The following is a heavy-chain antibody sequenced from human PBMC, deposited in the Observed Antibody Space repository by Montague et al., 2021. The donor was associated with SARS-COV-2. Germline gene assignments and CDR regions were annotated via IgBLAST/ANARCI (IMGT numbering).Heavy chain of an antibody. V-gene: IGHV4-39*01. D-gene: IGHD2-2*01. Sequence: SETLSLTCTVSGGSISSSSYYWGWIRQPPGKGLEWIGSIYYSGXTXYXXXXKXRVTISVDTSKNQFSLKLSSVTAADTAVYYCARFYRVLPAASFDYWGQGTLVTGSS. CDR1: GGSISSSSYY. CDR2: IYYSGXT. J-gene: IGHJ4*02. CDR3: ARFYRVLPAASFDY.